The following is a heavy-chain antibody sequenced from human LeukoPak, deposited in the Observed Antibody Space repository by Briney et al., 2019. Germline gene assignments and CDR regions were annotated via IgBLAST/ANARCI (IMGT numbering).Heavy chain of an antibody. V-gene: IGHV3-30*18. CDR3: AKLMASIAVIGNTDY. CDR2: ISYDGTNK. D-gene: IGHD6-19*01. Sequence: PGGSLRLSCAASGFTFSTYAMYWVRQAPGKGLEWLAVISYDGTNKYYADSVKGRFTISRDNSKNTLYLQMNSLRAEDTAVYYCAKLMASIAVIGNTDYWGQGTLVTVSS. J-gene: IGHJ4*02. CDR1: GFTFSTYA.